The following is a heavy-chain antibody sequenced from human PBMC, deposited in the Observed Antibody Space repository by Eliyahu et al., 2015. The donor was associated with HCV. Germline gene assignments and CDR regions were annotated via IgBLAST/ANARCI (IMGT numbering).Heavy chain of an antibody. D-gene: IGHD2-15*01. CDR2: IDPSDSYT. J-gene: IGHJ4*02. V-gene: IGHV5-10-1*03. CDR3: ARRLYCSGGSCSAAFDY. CDR1: GYSFTSYW. Sequence: EVQLVQSGAEVKKPGESLRISCKGSGYSFTSYWISWVRQMPGKGLEWMGRIDPSDSYTNYSPSFQGHVTISADKSISTAYLQWSSLKASDTAMYYCARRLYCSGGSCSAAFDYWGQGTLVTVSS.